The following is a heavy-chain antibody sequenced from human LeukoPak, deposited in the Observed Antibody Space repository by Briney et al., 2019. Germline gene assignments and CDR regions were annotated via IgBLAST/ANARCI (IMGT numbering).Heavy chain of an antibody. D-gene: IGHD5-24*01. CDR2: TYYRSKWYN. J-gene: IGHJ4*02. CDR3: SRSDGASDFGY. Sequence: SQTLSLTFAISGDSVSSNRASWTWIRQSPSRGLEWLGRTYYRSKWYNDYAVSLKSRISINPDTSKNRFSLQLNSVTPEDTAVYYCSRSDGASDFGYWGQGTLVTVSS. CDR1: GDSVSSNRAS. V-gene: IGHV6-1*01.